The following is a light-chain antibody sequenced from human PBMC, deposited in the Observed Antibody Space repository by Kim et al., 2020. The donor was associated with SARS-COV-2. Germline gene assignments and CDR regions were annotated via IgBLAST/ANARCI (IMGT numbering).Light chain of an antibody. CDR2: GAS. CDR3: QQYNTWPRT. CDR1: QSVGSN. Sequence: EIVMTQSPATLSVSPGERGTLSCRASQSVGSNLAWYQQKPGQAPRLLIYGASTRATGIPARFSGSGSGTEFTLTIGSLQSEDFAVYYCQQYNTWPRTFGQGTKVDIK. J-gene: IGKJ1*01. V-gene: IGKV3-15*01.